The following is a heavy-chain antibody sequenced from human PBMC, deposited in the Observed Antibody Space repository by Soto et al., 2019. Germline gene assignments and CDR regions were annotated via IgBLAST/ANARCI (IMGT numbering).Heavy chain of an antibody. Sequence: GGSLRLSCAASGFTVSSNYMSGVGQAPGKGLEWVSVIYSGGSTYYADSVKGRFTISRDNSKNTLYLQMNSLRAEDTAVYYCARPGPSYYYDSSGYAFDIWGQGTMVTVSS. D-gene: IGHD3-22*01. CDR3: ARPGPSYYYDSSGYAFDI. V-gene: IGHV3-53*01. J-gene: IGHJ3*02. CDR2: IYSGGST. CDR1: GFTVSSNY.